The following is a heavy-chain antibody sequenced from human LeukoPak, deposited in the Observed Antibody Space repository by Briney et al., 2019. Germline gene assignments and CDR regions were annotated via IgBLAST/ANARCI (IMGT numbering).Heavy chain of an antibody. CDR3: ARWGGWEPIYFDY. CDR2: ISSSSYI. D-gene: IGHD1-26*01. CDR1: GVIFSSYS. V-gene: IGHV3-21*01. J-gene: IGHJ4*02. Sequence: GGSLRLSCAASGVIFSSYSMNWVRQAPGKGLEWVSAISSSSYIYYADSVKGGFAISRDNAKNSLYLQMNSLRAEDTAVYYCARWGGWEPIYFDYWGQGTLVTVSS.